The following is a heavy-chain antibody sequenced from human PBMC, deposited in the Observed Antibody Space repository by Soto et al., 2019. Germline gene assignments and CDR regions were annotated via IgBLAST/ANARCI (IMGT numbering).Heavy chain of an antibody. CDR2: ISNDGNDK. CDR3: AREVGSSGSCGWLDP. Sequence: QVQLVESGGGVVQPGRSLRLSCAASGFIFRSYVMWWVRQAPGKGLEWVAAISNDGNDKYYPDSVKGRFTISRDNSKETLYLQMNSLRAEETAVYYCAREVGSSGSCGWLDPWGQGTLVTVSS. D-gene: IGHD6-19*01. V-gene: IGHV3-30-3*01. J-gene: IGHJ5*02. CDR1: GFIFRSYV.